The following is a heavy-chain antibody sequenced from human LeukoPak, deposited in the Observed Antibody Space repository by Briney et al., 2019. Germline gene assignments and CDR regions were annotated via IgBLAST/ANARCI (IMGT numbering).Heavy chain of an antibody. CDR1: GFSFDDYA. J-gene: IGHJ3*02. V-gene: IGHV3-9*01. CDR2: INWNSGSI. CDR3: AKDMMAIVGGTTSAFDM. Sequence: PGGSLRLSCAASGFSFDDYAMHWVRQAPGKGLEWASGINWNSGSIDYAESVKGRFTISRDNAKNSLYLQMNSLRAEDTALYYCAKDMMAIVGGTTSAFDMWGQGTMVTVSS. D-gene: IGHD1-26*01.